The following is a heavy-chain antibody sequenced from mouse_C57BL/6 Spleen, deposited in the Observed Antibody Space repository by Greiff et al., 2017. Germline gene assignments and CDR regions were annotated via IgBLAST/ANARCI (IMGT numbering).Heavy chain of an antibody. Sequence: VQLQQPGAELVMPGASVKLSCKASGYTFTSYWMHWVKQRPGQGLEWIGEIDPSDSYTNYNQKFKGKSTLTVDKSSSTAYMQLSSLTSEDSAVXYCASYDYDGPFAYWGQGTLVTVSA. CDR1: GYTFTSYW. D-gene: IGHD2-4*01. CDR3: ASYDYDGPFAY. V-gene: IGHV1-69*01. CDR2: IDPSDSYT. J-gene: IGHJ3*01.